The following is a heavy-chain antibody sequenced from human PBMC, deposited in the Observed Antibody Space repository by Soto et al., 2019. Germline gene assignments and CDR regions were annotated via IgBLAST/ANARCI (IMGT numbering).Heavy chain of an antibody. J-gene: IGHJ4*02. CDR3: AREGSYSAYNFAHGIQLWSFDF. CDR1: GGSINTFY. CDR2: IFSSGST. D-gene: IGHD5-12*01. V-gene: IGHV4-4*07. Sequence: SETLSLTRTVSGGSINTFYWSWVRQPAGNGLEWIGRIFSSGSTSFNPSLESRVAMSVDTSKNHFSLNLSSVTAADMAVYYCAREGSYSAYNFAHGIQLWSFDFWGQGALVTVSS.